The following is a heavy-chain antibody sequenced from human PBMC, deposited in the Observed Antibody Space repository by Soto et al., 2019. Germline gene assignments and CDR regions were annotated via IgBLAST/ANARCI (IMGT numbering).Heavy chain of an antibody. Sequence: QVQLVESGGGVVQPGRSLRLSCAASGFTFSSYGRHWVRQAPSRGLEWVAVISHDGTRKHYGDSVKGRFTISRDNSQNTVYLQMNSLRAEDTAVYYCVKDRRTEAYGMEVWGQGTTVTVSS. J-gene: IGHJ6*02. V-gene: IGHV3-30*18. CDR1: GFTFSSYG. CDR3: VKDRRTEAYGMEV. CDR2: ISHDGTRK. D-gene: IGHD2-21*01.